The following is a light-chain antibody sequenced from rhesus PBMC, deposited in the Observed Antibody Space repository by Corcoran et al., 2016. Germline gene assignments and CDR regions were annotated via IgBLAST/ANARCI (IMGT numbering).Light chain of an antibody. CDR1: QSLLHTDGSSY. CDR2: RVS. J-gene: IGKJ2*01. CDR3: MQAVQTPYS. Sequence: DIVMTQTPPSLPVTPGEPASISCRSSQSLLHTDGSSYLYWYLQQPGQPPRLLIYRVSNRFSGVPDRFSGRGSGRDFTLKISRVKAEDVGVYYCMQAVQTPYSFGQGTKVEIK. V-gene: IGKV2-73*01.